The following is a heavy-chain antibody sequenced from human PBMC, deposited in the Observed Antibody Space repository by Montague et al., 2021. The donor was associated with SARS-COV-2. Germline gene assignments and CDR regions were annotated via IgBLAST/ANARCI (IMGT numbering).Heavy chain of an antibody. V-gene: IGHV4-59*12. J-gene: IGHJ6*03. CDR3: AGTYYDCWSGFIPSYSMDV. Sequence: SETLSLTCTVSGGSISSYYWSWIRQPPGKGLEWIGYIYYSGSTNYNPSLKSRVTISVDTSKNQFSLKLSSVTAADTAVYYCAGTYYDCWSGFIPSYSMDVWGKGTTVTVSS. CDR2: IYYSGST. CDR1: GGSISSYY. D-gene: IGHD3-3*01.